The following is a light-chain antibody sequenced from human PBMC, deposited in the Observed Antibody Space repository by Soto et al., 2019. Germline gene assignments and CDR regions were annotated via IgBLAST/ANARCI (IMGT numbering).Light chain of an antibody. J-gene: IGLJ1*01. V-gene: IGLV2-14*01. Sequence: QPVLTQPPSVSWSPGQSITISCTGTSSDVGGYTYVSWYQQHPGKAPKLMIYEVTNRPSGVSIRFSGSKSGMTASLTISGLQAEDEADYYCSSYTSINTLVFGTGTKVTVL. CDR3: SSYTSINTLV. CDR2: EVT. CDR1: SSDVGGYTY.